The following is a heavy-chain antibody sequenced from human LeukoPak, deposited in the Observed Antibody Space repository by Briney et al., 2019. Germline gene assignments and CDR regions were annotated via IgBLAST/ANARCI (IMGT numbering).Heavy chain of an antibody. CDR2: ISAGGGNT. J-gene: IGHJ4*02. CDR1: EFPFSAYA. Sequence: PGGSLRLSCAASEFPFSAYAMSWVRQAPGKGLEWVSSISAGGGNTQNADSVEGRFIISRDNSKNTLYLQLNSLRADDAAVYYCAKDISLAGTGVFDFWGQGTVVAVSS. CDR3: AKDISLAGTGVFDF. D-gene: IGHD6-19*01. V-gene: IGHV3-23*01.